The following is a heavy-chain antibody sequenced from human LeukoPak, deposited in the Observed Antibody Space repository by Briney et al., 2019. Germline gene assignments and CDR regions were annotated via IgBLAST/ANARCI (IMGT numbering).Heavy chain of an antibody. Sequence: ASVTVSCKASVYTFTSYDINWVRQATGQGLEWMGWMNPNSGNTGYAQKFQGRVTITRNTSISTAYMELSSLRSEDTAVYYCARRIGGSSSIWDYYYYMDVWGKGTTVTVSS. CDR1: VYTFTSYD. D-gene: IGHD6-6*01. J-gene: IGHJ6*03. V-gene: IGHV1-8*03. CDR3: ARRIGGSSSIWDYYYYMDV. CDR2: MNPNSGNT.